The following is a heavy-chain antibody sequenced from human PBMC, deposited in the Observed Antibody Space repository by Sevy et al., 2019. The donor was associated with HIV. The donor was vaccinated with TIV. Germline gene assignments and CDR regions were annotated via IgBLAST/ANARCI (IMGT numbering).Heavy chain of an antibody. CDR3: ARDLEFYDYGDYGPAFMPDY. D-gene: IGHD4-17*01. J-gene: IGHJ4*02. CDR1: GFTFSSYG. V-gene: IGHV3-33*01. Sequence: GGSLRLSCAASGFTFSSYGMHWVRQAPGKGLEWVALIWFDGSNTYYADSVKGRFTISRDIAKNTLHLQMNSLRGEDTAVYYRARDLEFYDYGDYGPAFMPDYWGQGTLVTVSS. CDR2: IWFDGSNT.